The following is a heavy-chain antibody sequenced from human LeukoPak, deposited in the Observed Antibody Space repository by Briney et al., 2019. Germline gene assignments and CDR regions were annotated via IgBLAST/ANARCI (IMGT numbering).Heavy chain of an antibody. Sequence: ASVKVSCKASGYTFANYDVNWVRQATGEGLEYMGWMNPNSGNTGFAQKFQGRVTMTRDTSISTAYMELRSLRSDDTAVYYCARGGTMVRGVNPLGDYGMDAWGQGTTVTVSS. CDR1: GYTFANYD. D-gene: IGHD3-10*01. CDR3: ARGGTMVRGVNPLGDYGMDA. CDR2: MNPNSGNT. V-gene: IGHV1-8*02. J-gene: IGHJ6*02.